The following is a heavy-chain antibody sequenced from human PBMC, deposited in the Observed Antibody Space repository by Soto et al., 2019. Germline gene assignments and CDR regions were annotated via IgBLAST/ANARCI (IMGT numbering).Heavy chain of an antibody. CDR3: VGVAASPGYPDN. CDR2: IAPTVDTS. J-gene: IGHJ4*02. CDR1: GATFSSYA. V-gene: IGHV1-69*14. Sequence: QVQVEQSGAEVRQPASSVKVSCKTSGATFSSYAITWVRQAPGQGLEWMGGIAPTVDTSTYAQKCQGRVTITAEKFTNTVYMELSSLRSDDTAVYYRVGVAASPGYPDNWGQGTLVTVSS. D-gene: IGHD5-12*01.